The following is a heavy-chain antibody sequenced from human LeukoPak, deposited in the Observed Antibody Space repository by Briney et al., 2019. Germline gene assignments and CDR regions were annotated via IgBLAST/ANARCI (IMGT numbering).Heavy chain of an antibody. Sequence: SETLSLTCTVSGGSISSSSYYWGWLRQPPGKGLEGIGSIYYSGSTYYNPSLKSRVTISVETSKNQFSLKLSSVTAADKAVYYCARRYFYDSGGYYYYFDYWGQGTLVTVSS. CDR3: ARRYFYDSGGYYYYFDY. CDR2: IYYSGST. D-gene: IGHD3-22*01. J-gene: IGHJ4*02. CDR1: GGSISSSSYY. V-gene: IGHV4-39*01.